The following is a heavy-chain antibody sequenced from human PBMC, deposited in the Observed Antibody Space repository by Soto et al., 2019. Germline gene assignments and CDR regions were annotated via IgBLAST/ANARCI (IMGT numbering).Heavy chain of an antibody. D-gene: IGHD4-17*01. J-gene: IGHJ4*02. CDR1: GFTFSDYY. CDR2: ISSSGSTI. V-gene: IGHV3-11*01. Sequence: TGGSLRLSCAASGFTFSDYYMSWIRQAPGKGLEWVSYISSSGSTIYYADSVKGRFTISRDNAKNSLYLQMNSLRAEDTAVYYCARERSLYGDPTFFDYWGQGTLVTVSS. CDR3: ARERSLYGDPTFFDY.